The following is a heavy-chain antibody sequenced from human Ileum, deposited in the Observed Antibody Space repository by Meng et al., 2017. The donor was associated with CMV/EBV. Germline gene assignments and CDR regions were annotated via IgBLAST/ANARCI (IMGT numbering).Heavy chain of an antibody. J-gene: IGHJ3*02. CDR2: IYYSGST. V-gene: IGHV4-30-4*08. CDR3: ARVNYDFWSGPGAFDI. Sequence: SETLSLTCTVSGGSISSGDYYWSWIRQPPGKGLEWIGYIYYSGSTYYNPSLKSRVTISVYTSKNQFSLKLSSVTAADTAVYYCARVNYDFWSGPGAFDIWGQGTMVTVSS. CDR1: GGSISSGDYY. D-gene: IGHD3-3*01.